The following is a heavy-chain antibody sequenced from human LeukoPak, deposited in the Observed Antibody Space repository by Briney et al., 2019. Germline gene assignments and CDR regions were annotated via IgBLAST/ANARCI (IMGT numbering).Heavy chain of an antibody. CDR1: GGSFSGYY. CDR2: INHSGST. CDR3: ARGWYGDYRYFDY. V-gene: IGHV4-34*01. Sequence: SGTLSLTCAVYGGSFSGYYWSWIRQPPGKGLEWIGEINHSGSTNYNPSLKSRVTISVDTSKNQFSLKLSSVTAADTAVYYCARGWYGDYRYFDYWGQGTLVTVSS. J-gene: IGHJ4*02. D-gene: IGHD4-17*01.